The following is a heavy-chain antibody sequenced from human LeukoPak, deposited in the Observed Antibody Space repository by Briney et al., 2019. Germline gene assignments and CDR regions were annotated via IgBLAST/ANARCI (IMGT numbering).Heavy chain of an antibody. J-gene: IGHJ6*02. CDR1: GYTFTSYD. CDR2: MNPNSGNT. D-gene: IGHD2-2*02. V-gene: IGHV1-8*01. CDR3: ARGRLFYCSSTSCYRDYYYYGMDV. Sequence: ASVKVSRKASGYTFTSYDINWVRQATGQGLEWMGWMNPNSGNTGYAQKFQGRVTMTRNTSISTAYMELSSLRSEDTAVYYCARGRLFYCSSTSCYRDYYYYGMDVWGQGTTVTVSS.